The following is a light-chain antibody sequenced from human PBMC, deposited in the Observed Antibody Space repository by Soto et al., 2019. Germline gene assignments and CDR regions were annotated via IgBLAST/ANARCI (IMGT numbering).Light chain of an antibody. CDR3: QQYSNFLT. CDR2: AAS. V-gene: IGKV1-5*03. J-gene: IGKJ4*02. CDR1: HNLIKL. Sequence: DIQMTQSPTTLSASVGARVTITCRASHNLIKLFAWYQQKPGKAPNLMIYAASTLQSGVPSRFSGSGSGTEFTLIISSLPPDDSATYCCQQYSNFLTFGGGTKVDIK.